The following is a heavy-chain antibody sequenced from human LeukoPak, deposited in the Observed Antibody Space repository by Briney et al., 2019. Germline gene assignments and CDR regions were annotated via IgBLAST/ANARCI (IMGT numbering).Heavy chain of an antibody. Sequence: TGGSLRLSCAASGFTFSSYAMHWVRQAPGKGLEWVAVISYDGSNKYYADSVKGRFTISRDNSKNTLYLQMNSLRAEDTAVYYCAREGYCNRTSCSLSPFDYWGQGTLVTVSS. CDR2: ISYDGSNK. D-gene: IGHD2-2*01. J-gene: IGHJ4*02. V-gene: IGHV3-30-3*01. CDR1: GFTFSSYA. CDR3: AREGYCNRTSCSLSPFDY.